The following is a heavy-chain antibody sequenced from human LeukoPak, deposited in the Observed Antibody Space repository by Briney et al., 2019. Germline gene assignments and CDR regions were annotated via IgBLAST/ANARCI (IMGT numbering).Heavy chain of an antibody. CDR1: GFTFSSYS. CDR3: AKSVGPRYYDSKRGAFDI. J-gene: IGHJ3*02. Sequence: GGSLRLSCAASGFTFSSYSMSWVRQAPGKGLEWVANIKQDGSEKHYVDSVKGRFTISRDNAKNSLDLQMNSLRAEDTAVYYCAKSVGPRYYDSKRGAFDIWGQGTMVTVSS. D-gene: IGHD3-22*01. V-gene: IGHV3-7*03. CDR2: IKQDGSEK.